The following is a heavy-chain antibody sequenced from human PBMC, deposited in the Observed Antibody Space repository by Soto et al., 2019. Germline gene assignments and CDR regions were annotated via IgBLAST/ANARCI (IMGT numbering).Heavy chain of an antibody. Sequence: QVQLQQWGAGLLKPSETLSLTCAVYGGSFSGYYWSWIRQPPGKGLEWIGEINHSGSTNYNPSLKSRVTISVDTSKNQFSLKLSSVTAADTAVYYCARGPGYSGYVVGYWGQGTLVTVSS. CDR2: INHSGST. J-gene: IGHJ4*02. D-gene: IGHD5-12*01. CDR3: ARGPGYSGYVVGY. V-gene: IGHV4-34*01. CDR1: GGSFSGYY.